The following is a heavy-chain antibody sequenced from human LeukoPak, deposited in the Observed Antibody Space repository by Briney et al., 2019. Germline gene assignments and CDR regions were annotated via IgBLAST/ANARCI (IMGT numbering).Heavy chain of an antibody. V-gene: IGHV1-18*01. D-gene: IGHD3-3*01. Sequence: ASVKVSCKASGYTFTNYGISWVRQAPGQGLKWMGWISAYNGNIDYAQEFQDRVTMTTDASTTTAYMELKSLRSDDTAVYYCARGGIRFLESSAVDYWGQGTLVTVSS. CDR1: GYTFTNYG. CDR3: ARGGIRFLESSAVDY. J-gene: IGHJ4*02. CDR2: ISAYNGNI.